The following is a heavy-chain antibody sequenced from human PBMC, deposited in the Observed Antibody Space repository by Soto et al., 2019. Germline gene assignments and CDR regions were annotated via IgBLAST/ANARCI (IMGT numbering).Heavy chain of an antibody. J-gene: IGHJ6*02. D-gene: IGHD4-17*01. CDR1: GGSVSSGSYY. Sequence: SETLSLTCSVSGGSVSSGSYYWSWIRQPPGKGLEWIGYIYYSGSTNYNPSLKSRITISVDTSKNQFSLKLSSVTAADTAVYYCVRDRTVTNYYYFGMDVWGQGTTVTVSS. V-gene: IGHV4-61*01. CDR2: IYYSGST. CDR3: VRDRTVTNYYYFGMDV.